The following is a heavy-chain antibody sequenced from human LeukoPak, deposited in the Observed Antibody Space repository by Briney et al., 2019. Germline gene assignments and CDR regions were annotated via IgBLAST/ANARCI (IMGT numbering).Heavy chain of an antibody. J-gene: IGHJ4*02. CDR2: ISTSGSTI. V-gene: IGHV3-48*03. Sequence: GGSLRLSCAASGFTFSSYEMNWVRQAPGKGLDWVSYISTSGSTIYYADSVKGRFTISRDNAKNSLYLQMNSLRAEDTAVYYCARVSDISVAAYFDYWGQGTLVTVSS. D-gene: IGHD6-19*01. CDR3: ARVSDISVAAYFDY. CDR1: GFTFSSYE.